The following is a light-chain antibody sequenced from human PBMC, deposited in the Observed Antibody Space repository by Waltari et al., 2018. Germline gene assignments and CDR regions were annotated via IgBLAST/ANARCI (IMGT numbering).Light chain of an antibody. CDR3: QSYDTTNVV. Sequence: NFMLTQPHSVSESPGTTVVISCTRSSGSIARNYVQWYRQRPGSPPTTVVYEDNQRPSGIPDRFSASVDRSSNSASLTISGLQPEDEADYYCQSYDTTNVVFGGGTKLTVL. V-gene: IGLV6-57*01. J-gene: IGLJ3*02. CDR1: SGSIARNY. CDR2: EDN.